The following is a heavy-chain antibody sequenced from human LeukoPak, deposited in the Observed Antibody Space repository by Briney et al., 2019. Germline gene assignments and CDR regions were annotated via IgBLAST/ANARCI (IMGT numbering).Heavy chain of an antibody. CDR2: IYYSGRT. CDR3: ARHAETANYCDSSGYYSWTPNCFDP. Sequence: SQTLSLTCTVSARSISSSYWSSIRQPPGKGLEWIGYIYYSGRTNYNPTLKSRVTISVDTSKNQFSLKLSSVTAADTAVYYCARHAETANYCDSSGYYSWTPNCFDPWGQGTLVTVSS. V-gene: IGHV4-59*08. J-gene: IGHJ5*02. CDR1: ARSISSSY. D-gene: IGHD3-22*01.